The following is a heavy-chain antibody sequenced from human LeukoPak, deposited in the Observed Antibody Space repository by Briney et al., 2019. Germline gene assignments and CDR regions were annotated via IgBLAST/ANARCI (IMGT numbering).Heavy chain of an antibody. CDR3: AKDRKGWMVRGVIIQPDY. Sequence: GGSLRLSCAASGFTFSSYAMRWVRQAPGKGLEWVSAISGSGGSTYYADSVKGRFTISRDNSKNTLYLQMNSLRAEDTAVYYCAKDRKGWMVRGVIIQPDYWGQGTLVTVSS. CDR1: GFTFSSYA. D-gene: IGHD3-10*01. J-gene: IGHJ4*02. V-gene: IGHV3-23*01. CDR2: ISGSGGST.